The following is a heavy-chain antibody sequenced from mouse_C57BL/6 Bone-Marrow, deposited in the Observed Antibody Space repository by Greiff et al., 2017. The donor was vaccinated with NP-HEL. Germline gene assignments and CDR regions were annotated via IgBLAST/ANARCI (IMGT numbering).Heavy chain of an antibody. V-gene: IGHV1-82*01. CDR2: IYPGDGDT. J-gene: IGHJ3*01. D-gene: IGHD2-3*01. CDR1: GYAFSSSW. CDR3: ARERKDGYYVFAY. Sequence: VQLQQSGPELVKPGASVKISCKASGYAFSSSWMNWVKQRPGKGLEWIGRIYPGDGDTNYNGKFKGKATLTADKSSSTAYMQLSSLTSEDSAVYFCARERKDGYYVFAYWGQGTLVTVSA.